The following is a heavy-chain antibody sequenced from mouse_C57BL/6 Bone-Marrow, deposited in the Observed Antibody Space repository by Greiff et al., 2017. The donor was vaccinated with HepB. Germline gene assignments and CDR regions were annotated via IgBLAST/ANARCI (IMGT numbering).Heavy chain of an antibody. V-gene: IGHV8-8*01. CDR3: ARIATEGIYDGYQAWFAY. CDR1: GFSLSTFGMG. CDR2: IWWDDDK. Sequence: QVTLKVSGPGILQPSQTLSLTCSFSGFSLSTFGMGVGWIRQPSGKGLEWLAHIWWDDDKYYNPALKSRLTISKDTSKNQVFLKIANVDTADTATYYCARIATEGIYDGYQAWFAYWGQGTLVTVSA. D-gene: IGHD2-3*01. J-gene: IGHJ3*01.